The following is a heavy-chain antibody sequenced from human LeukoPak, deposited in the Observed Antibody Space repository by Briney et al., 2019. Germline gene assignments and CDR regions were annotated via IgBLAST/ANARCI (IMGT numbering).Heavy chain of an antibody. CDR2: IDSDGSI. CDR1: GFSVGGNY. J-gene: IGHJ3*02. V-gene: IGHV3-53*01. D-gene: IGHD1-1*01. CDR3: ARDRRRLRGMNGDGDAFDI. Sequence: PGGSLRLSCAASGFSVGGNYISWVRQAPGKGLEWVSMIDSDGSIFHAGYVKGGFTMSRDNSRNTLDLQMNSLRVEDTAVYFCARDRRRLRGMNGDGDAFDIWGQGTMVTVSS.